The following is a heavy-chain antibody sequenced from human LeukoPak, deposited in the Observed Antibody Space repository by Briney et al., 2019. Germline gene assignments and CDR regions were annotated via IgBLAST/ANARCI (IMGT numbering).Heavy chain of an antibody. Sequence: PGGSLRLSCAASGLTFGDHYMDWVRQAPGKGLEWVGRTRNKVNSYTTEYAASVKGRFTISRDDSKNSLYLQMNSLKTEDTAVYYCVRVEVPAYSSDYWGQGTLVTVSS. CDR2: TRNKVNSYTT. CDR3: VRVEVPAYSSDY. V-gene: IGHV3-72*01. D-gene: IGHD6-13*01. CDR1: GLTFGDHY. J-gene: IGHJ4*02.